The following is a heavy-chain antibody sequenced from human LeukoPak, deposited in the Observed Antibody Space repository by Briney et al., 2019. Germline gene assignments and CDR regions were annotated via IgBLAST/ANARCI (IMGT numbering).Heavy chain of an antibody. CDR3: ARVGGEWLVQTYYYYYYMDV. CDR1: GGSISSYY. J-gene: IGHJ6*03. D-gene: IGHD6-19*01. V-gene: IGHV4-59*01. CDR2: IYYSGST. Sequence: SETLSLTCTVSGGSISSYYWSWIRQPPGKGLEWIGYIYYSGSTNYNPSLKSRVTISVETSKNQFSLKLSSVTAADTAVYYCARVGGEWLVQTYYYYYYMDVWGKETTVTISS.